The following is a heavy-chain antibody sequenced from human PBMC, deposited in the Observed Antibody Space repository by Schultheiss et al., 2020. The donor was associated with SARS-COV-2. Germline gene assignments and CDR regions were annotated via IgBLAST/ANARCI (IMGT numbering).Heavy chain of an antibody. J-gene: IGHJ4*02. CDR2: ISYDGSNK. CDR1: GFTFSSYA. CDR3: ARSKTEVGAFDY. Sequence: GESLKISCAASGFTFSSYAMHWVRQAPGKGLEWVAVISYDGSNKYYADSVKGRFTISRDNSKNTLYLQMNSLRAEDTAVYYCARSKTEVGAFDYWGQGTLVTVSS. D-gene: IGHD1-26*01. V-gene: IGHV3-30*01.